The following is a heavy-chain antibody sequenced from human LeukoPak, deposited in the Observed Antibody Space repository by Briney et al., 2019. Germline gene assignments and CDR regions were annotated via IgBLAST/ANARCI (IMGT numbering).Heavy chain of an antibody. CDR2: ISYDGSIK. Sequence: GGSLRLSCAASGFTFSSYAIHWVRQAPGKGLEWVAVISYDGSIKYYADSVKGRFTISRDNSKNTLYLQMNSLRAEDTAVYYCARGLGVPAAIFSDFGYWGQGTLVTVSS. V-gene: IGHV3-30-3*01. CDR3: ARGLGVPAAIFSDFGY. CDR1: GFTFSSYA. J-gene: IGHJ4*02. D-gene: IGHD2-2*01.